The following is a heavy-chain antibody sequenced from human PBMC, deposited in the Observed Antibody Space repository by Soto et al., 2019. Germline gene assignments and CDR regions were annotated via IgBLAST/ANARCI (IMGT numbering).Heavy chain of an antibody. D-gene: IGHD2-2*01. CDR2: ISAYNGNT. CDR3: ARVLVVVPVASIEVDY. Sequence: QVQLVQSGAEVKKPGASVKVSCKASGYTFTNYGISWVRQAPGQGLEWMGWISAYNGNTKYAQKLQGRVTMTTDTSTRTAYMEMRSLRSDDTAVYYCARVLVVVPVASIEVDYWGQGALVTVSS. J-gene: IGHJ4*02. CDR1: GYTFTNYG. V-gene: IGHV1-18*01.